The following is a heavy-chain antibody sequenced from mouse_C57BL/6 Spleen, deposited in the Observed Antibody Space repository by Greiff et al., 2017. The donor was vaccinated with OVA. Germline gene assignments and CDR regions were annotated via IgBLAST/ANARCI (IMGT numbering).Heavy chain of an antibody. J-gene: IGHJ1*03. V-gene: IGHV6-3*01. D-gene: IGHD1-1*01. CDR2: IRLKSDNYAT. CDR1: GFTFSNYW. Sequence: EVKLQESGGGLVQPGGSMKLSCVASGFTFSNYWMNWVRQSPEQGLEWVAQIRLKSDNYATHYAESVKGRFTISRDDSKSSVYLQMNNLRAEDTGIYYCTGITTVVDWYFDVWGTGTTVTVSS. CDR3: TGITTVVDWYFDV.